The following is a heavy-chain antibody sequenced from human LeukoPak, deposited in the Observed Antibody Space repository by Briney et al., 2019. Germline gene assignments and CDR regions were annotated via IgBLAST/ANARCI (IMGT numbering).Heavy chain of an antibody. Sequence: SETLSLTCTVSGGSISGYYWSWIRQPPGKGLEWIGYIYHSGSTYYNPSLKSRVTISVDRSKNQFSLKLSSVTAADTAVYYCARRGLGLAIDYWGQGTLVTASS. CDR2: IYHSGST. CDR1: GGSISGYY. V-gene: IGHV4-59*12. CDR3: ARRGLGLAIDY. D-gene: IGHD6-19*01. J-gene: IGHJ4*02.